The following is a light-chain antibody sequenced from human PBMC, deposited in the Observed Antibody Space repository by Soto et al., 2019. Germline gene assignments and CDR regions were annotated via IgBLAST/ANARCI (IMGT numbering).Light chain of an antibody. V-gene: IGLV2-23*01. J-gene: IGLJ2*01. CDR1: KNKLGSYDL. CDR2: EAT. Sequence: QSALTQPASVSGSPGLSITVSCTGTKNKLGSYDLVSWYQKYPDKAPTLLIYEATKRPSGISDRFSGSKSGFTASLTISGLRAEDEADYYCCSLEGSNALVVFGGGTNLTVL. CDR3: CSLEGSNALVV.